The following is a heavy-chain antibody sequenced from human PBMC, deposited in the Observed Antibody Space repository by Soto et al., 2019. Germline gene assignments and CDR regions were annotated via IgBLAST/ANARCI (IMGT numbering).Heavy chain of an antibody. Sequence: GGSLRLSCAASGFTVSSNYMSWVRQAPGKGLEWVSVIYSGGSTYYADSVKGRFTISRDNSKNTLYLQMNSLRAEDTAVYYCARGIAVEMATTTDAFDIWGQGTMVTVSS. V-gene: IGHV3-53*01. CDR1: GFTVSSNY. D-gene: IGHD5-12*01. CDR3: ARGIAVEMATTTDAFDI. J-gene: IGHJ3*02. CDR2: IYSGGST.